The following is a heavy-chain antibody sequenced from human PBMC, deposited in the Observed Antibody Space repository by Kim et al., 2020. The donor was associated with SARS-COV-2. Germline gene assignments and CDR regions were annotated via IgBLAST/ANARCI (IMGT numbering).Heavy chain of an antibody. CDR1: GYTFATYW. Sequence: GESLKISCKGSGYTFATYWIGWVRQMPGKGLEWMGIIYPRDSDTRYSPSFQGQVTISADKSIDTAYLQWSSLKASDTAIYYCARHGLGSGDHYYGMDVGGQGTTVTVSS. V-gene: IGHV5-51*01. D-gene: IGHD3-10*01. CDR2: IYPRDSDT. J-gene: IGHJ6*02. CDR3: ARHGLGSGDHYYGMDV.